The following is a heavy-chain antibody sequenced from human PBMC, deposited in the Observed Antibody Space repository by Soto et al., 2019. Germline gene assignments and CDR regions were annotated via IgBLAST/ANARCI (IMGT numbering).Heavy chain of an antibody. CDR2: IYYSGST. D-gene: IGHD1-26*01. CDR3: ARRQGRIGPVEDAFDI. Sequence: SETLSLTCTVSGGSISSSSYYWGWIRQPPGKGLEWIGSIYYSGSTYYNPSLKSRVTISVDTSKNQFSLKLSSVTAADTAVYYCARRQGRIGPVEDAFDIWGQGTMVTVSS. V-gene: IGHV4-39*01. J-gene: IGHJ3*02. CDR1: GGSISSSSYY.